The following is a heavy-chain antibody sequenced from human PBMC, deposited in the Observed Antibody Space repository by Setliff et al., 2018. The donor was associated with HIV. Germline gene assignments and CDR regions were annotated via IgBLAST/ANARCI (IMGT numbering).Heavy chain of an antibody. Sequence: SETLSLTCIVSGGSISNHYWSWIRQPPGKGLGWIGYIYYSGSTNYNPSLKSRVTISVDTSKNQFSLKLSSVTAADTAVYYCARGFGSSWGGNYYYYYMDVWG. D-gene: IGHD6-13*01. CDR2: IYYSGST. CDR1: GGSISNHY. J-gene: IGHJ6*03. V-gene: IGHV4-59*11. CDR3: ARGFGSSWGGNYYYYYMDV.